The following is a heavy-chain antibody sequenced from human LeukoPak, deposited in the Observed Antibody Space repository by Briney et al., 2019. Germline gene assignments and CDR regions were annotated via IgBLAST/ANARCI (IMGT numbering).Heavy chain of an antibody. Sequence: GGSLRLSCAASGFTFSSYSMNWVRQAPGKGLEWVSGISWNSGSIGYADSVKGRFTISRDNAKNSLYLQMNSLRAEDTALYYCAKGLDSSSLLFDYWGQGTLVTVSS. D-gene: IGHD6-13*01. CDR1: GFTFSSYS. J-gene: IGHJ4*02. CDR2: ISWNSGSI. CDR3: AKGLDSSSLLFDY. V-gene: IGHV3-9*01.